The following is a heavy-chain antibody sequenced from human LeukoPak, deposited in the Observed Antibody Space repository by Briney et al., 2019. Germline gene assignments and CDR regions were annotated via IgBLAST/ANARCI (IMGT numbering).Heavy chain of an antibody. CDR3: VRFGVNYDMDV. D-gene: IGHD3-16*01. Sequence: SETLSLTCTVSGYSISNGHVWAWIRQPPGKGLEWIGQIHYSGRADYNPSLKSRITMSVDTSRNQISLKLSSVTAAGTAIYYCVRFGVNYDMDVWGQGTTVTVFS. V-gene: IGHV4-28*01. CDR1: GYSISNGHV. CDR2: IHYSGRA. J-gene: IGHJ6*02.